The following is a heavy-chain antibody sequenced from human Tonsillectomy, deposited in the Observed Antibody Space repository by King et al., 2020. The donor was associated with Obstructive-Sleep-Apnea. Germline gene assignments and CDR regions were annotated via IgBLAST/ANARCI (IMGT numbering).Heavy chain of an antibody. CDR1: GGSISSGGYY. CDR3: ARLTYYYDSSGYYSHYYFDY. Sequence: VQLQESGPGLVKPSQTLSLTCTVSGGSISSGGYYWSWIRQHPGKGLEWIVYIYYSGGTYYNPSLKSRVTISVNTSKNQFSLKLSSVTAADTAVYYCARLTYYYDSSGYYSHYYFDYWGQGTLVTVSS. J-gene: IGHJ4*02. V-gene: IGHV4-31*03. D-gene: IGHD3-22*01. CDR2: IYYSGGT.